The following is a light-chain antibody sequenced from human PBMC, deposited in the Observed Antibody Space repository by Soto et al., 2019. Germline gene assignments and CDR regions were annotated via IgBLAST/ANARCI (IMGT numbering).Light chain of an antibody. V-gene: IGKV3-20*01. CDR3: QQYGSSPIT. CDR2: DAS. J-gene: IGKJ5*01. CDR1: QSVSTY. Sequence: DNVLTQSPDTLSLSPGERATLSCRASQSVSTYLAWYQQKPGQAPRLLIYDASSRATGIPDRFSGSGSGTDFTLTISRLEPEDFAVYYCQQYGSSPITFGQGTRLEIK.